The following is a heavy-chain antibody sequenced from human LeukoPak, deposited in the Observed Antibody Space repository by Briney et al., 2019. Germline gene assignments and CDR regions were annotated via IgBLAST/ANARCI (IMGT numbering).Heavy chain of an antibody. CDR1: GFTFSSYA. V-gene: IGHV3-23*01. J-gene: IGHJ6*02. CDR3: APGSAAPYGMDV. CDR2: ISGSGGST. Sequence: PGGSLRLSCAASGFTFSSYAMSWVRQAPGKGLEWASAISGSGGSTYYADSVKGQFTISRDNSKNTLYLQMNSLRAEDTAVYYCAPGSAAPYGMDVWGQGTTVTVSS. D-gene: IGHD6-13*01.